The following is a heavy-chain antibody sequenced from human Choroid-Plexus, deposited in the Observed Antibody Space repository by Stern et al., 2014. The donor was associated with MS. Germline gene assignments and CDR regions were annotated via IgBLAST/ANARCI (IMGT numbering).Heavy chain of an antibody. CDR1: GFTFGSCA. CDR3: AKDRQYLTYFFDH. CDR2: VSYDGSNK. D-gene: IGHD2-8*01. V-gene: IGHV3-30*18. Sequence: QVQLVESGGGVVQPGRPLRLSCAASGFTFGSCAMHWVRQAPGKGLEWVAGVSYDGSNKYYADSVKGRFTVSRENSQNTLYMQMSSLRAEDTAVYYCAKDRQYLTYFFDHWGQGSLVTVSS. J-gene: IGHJ5*02.